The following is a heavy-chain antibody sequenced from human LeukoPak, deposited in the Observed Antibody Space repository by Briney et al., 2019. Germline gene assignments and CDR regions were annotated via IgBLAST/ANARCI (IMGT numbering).Heavy chain of an antibody. CDR1: GFTLRGHW. CDR3: TRDRSRAEDD. J-gene: IGHJ4*02. V-gene: IGHV3-7*01. Sequence: GGSLIPSCAASGFTLRGHWIRSVRQAPGKGLEWVANINQGGSDKYYVDSVKGRFTISRDNANDLLDLQMNGLRAEDTDVYYCTRDRSRAEDDWGQGTLVTVSS. CDR2: INQGGSDK. D-gene: IGHD1-14*01.